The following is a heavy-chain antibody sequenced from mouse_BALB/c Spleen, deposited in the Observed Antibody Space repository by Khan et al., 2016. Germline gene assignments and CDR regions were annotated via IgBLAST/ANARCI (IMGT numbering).Heavy chain of an antibody. CDR1: GYTFTDYY. D-gene: IGHD1-2*01. CDR3: ARSYYGHFAMDY. CDR2: IFPGSGST. V-gene: IGHV1-77*01. J-gene: IGHJ4*01. Sequence: VQLQESGTELPRPGASVKLSCKASGYTFTDYYLHWVMQRTGQGLEWIGEIFPGSGSTYYNEKFKGKASLTADTSSSTAYMQLSSLTSEDSAVYFCARSYYGHFAMDYWGHGASVTVSS.